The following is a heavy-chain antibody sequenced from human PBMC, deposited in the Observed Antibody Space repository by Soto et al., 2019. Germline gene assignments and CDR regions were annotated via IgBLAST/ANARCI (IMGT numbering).Heavy chain of an antibody. J-gene: IGHJ5*02. Sequence: SETLSLTCTVSGGSISSYYWSWIRQPPGKGLEWIGYIYYSGSTNYNPSLKSRVTISVDTSKNQFSLKLSSVTAADTAVYYCARGGELDWFDPWGQGTLVTVSS. V-gene: IGHV4-59*01. CDR1: GGSISSYY. CDR2: IYYSGST. CDR3: ARGGELDWFDP. D-gene: IGHD1-26*01.